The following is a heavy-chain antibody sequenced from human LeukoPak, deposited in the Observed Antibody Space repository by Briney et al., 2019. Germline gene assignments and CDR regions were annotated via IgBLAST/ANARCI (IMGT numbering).Heavy chain of an antibody. V-gene: IGHV4-34*01. CDR3: ARGLRTGDMGTSYYYYYMDV. CDR2: FSHTGSP. CDR1: GASFSGYS. D-gene: IGHD7-27*01. Sequence: PSETLSLTCAISGASFSGYSWTWIRQPPGKGLEWIGEFSHTGSPIYNPSLKSRVNISIDTSKNQFSLRLTSVTAADTAVYYCARGLRTGDMGTSYYYYYMDVWGKGTTVTISS. J-gene: IGHJ6*03.